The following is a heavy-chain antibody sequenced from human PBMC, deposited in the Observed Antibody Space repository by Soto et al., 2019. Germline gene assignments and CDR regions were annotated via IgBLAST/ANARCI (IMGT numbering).Heavy chain of an antibody. J-gene: IGHJ4*02. CDR2: LYYSGST. D-gene: IGHD1-20*01. CDR1: GGSISSSSYY. V-gene: IGHV4-39*01. CDR3: ARLTITGVSGRGKFDY. Sequence: LSLTCTVSGGSISSSSYYWGWIRQPPEEGLEWIGSLYYSGSTYYNPSLKSRVTISVDTSKNQFSLKLSSVTAADTAVYYCARLTITGVSGRGKFDYWGQGTLLTVSS.